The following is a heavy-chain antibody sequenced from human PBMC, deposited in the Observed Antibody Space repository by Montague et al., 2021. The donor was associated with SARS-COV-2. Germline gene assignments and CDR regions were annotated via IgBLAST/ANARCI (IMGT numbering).Heavy chain of an antibody. J-gene: IGHJ4*02. CDR2: IYWDDDK. V-gene: IGHV2-5*08. CDR3: AHKCSSFTGPYFDY. CDR1: GFSLNTSGVG. Sequence: PALVKPTQTLTLTCTFSGFSLNTSGVGVTWVRQPPGKALEWLALIYWDDDKRYSPSLKGRLTITKDTSKNQVVLTMTNMDPVDTATYYCAHKCSSFTGPYFDYWGQGTLVTVSS. D-gene: IGHD6-6*01.